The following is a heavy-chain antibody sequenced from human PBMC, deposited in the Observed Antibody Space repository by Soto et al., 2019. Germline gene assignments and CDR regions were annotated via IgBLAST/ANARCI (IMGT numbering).Heavy chain of an antibody. Sequence: QIQLVQSGAEVKKAGASVKVSCKASGYTFTNYGISWVRQALGQGLEWMGWISAYNDNTNYAQKFQGRVTLTTDTSPRTAYMGLRSLTSDDTAVYYCAREGYYYGSGSYSPPRYSGMDVWGQGTTVTVFS. D-gene: IGHD3-10*01. CDR3: AREGYYYGSGSYSPPRYSGMDV. V-gene: IGHV1-18*01. J-gene: IGHJ6*02. CDR1: GYTFTNYG. CDR2: ISAYNDNT.